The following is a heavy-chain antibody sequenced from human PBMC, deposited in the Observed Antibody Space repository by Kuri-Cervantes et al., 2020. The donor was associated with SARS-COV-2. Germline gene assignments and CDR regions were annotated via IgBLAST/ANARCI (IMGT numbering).Heavy chain of an antibody. CDR3: ARDLGLVHPFDI. Sequence: GESLKISCAASGFTFGSYAMSWVRQAPGKGLEWVSAISGSGGSTYYADSVKGRFTISRDNSKNTLYLQMDSLRAEDTAVYYCARDLGLVHPFDIWGQGTMVTVSS. V-gene: IGHV3-23*01. CDR1: GFTFGSYA. J-gene: IGHJ3*02. D-gene: IGHD3/OR15-3a*01. CDR2: ISGSGGST.